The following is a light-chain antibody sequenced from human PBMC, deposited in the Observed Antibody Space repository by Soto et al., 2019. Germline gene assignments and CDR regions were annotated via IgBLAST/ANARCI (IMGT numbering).Light chain of an antibody. CDR2: GAS. V-gene: IGKV3-15*01. CDR3: QQYKNWPRT. Sequence: ETVMTQSAATLSVSPGERATLSCRASQSVSSNLAWYQQKPGQAPRLLIYGASTRVTGIPARFSGSGSGTEFTLTISSLQSEDFAIYYCQQYKNWPRTFGQGTKVXI. CDR1: QSVSSN. J-gene: IGKJ1*01.